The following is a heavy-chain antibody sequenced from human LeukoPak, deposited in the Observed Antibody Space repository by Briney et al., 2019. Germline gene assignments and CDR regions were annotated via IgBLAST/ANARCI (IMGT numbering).Heavy chain of an antibody. Sequence: PGGSLRLSCAASGFTFSSYGMHWVRQAPGRGLEWVAVISYDGSNKYYADSVKGRFTISRDNSKNTLYLQMNSLRAEDTAVYYCAKSLASIAWYVDYWGQGTLVTVSS. CDR1: GFTFSSYG. J-gene: IGHJ4*02. V-gene: IGHV3-30*18. CDR3: AKSLASIAWYVDY. CDR2: ISYDGSNK. D-gene: IGHD6-13*01.